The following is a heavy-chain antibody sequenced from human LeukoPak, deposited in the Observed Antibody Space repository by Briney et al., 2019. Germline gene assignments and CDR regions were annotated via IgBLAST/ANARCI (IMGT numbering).Heavy chain of an antibody. J-gene: IGHJ2*01. V-gene: IGHV4-31*03. Sequence: SQTLSLTCTVSGGSISSGGYYWSWIRQHPGKGLEWIGYIYYSGSTYYNPSLKSRVTISADTSKNQFSLKVRSVTAADTAVYYCARDPPQPGITAAGYFDLWGRGTLVTVSS. CDR1: GGSISSGGYY. CDR3: ARDPPQPGITAAGYFDL. CDR2: IYYSGST. D-gene: IGHD6-13*01.